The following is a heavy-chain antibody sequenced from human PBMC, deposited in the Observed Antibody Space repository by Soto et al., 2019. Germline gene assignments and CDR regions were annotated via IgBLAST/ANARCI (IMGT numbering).Heavy chain of an antibody. CDR2: IYTSASI. CDR3: ARVREDGDKFYEGMDV. J-gene: IGHJ6*02. V-gene: IGHV4-4*07. CDR1: GADINTYS. D-gene: IGHD3-10*01. Sequence: PSETLTLTCGVSGADINTYSWTWIRQPAGKGLEWIGRIYTSASINYNPSLKGRVTLSVDTSTNQVSLRLASVTAAETAIYDRARVREDGDKFYEGMDVWCQG.